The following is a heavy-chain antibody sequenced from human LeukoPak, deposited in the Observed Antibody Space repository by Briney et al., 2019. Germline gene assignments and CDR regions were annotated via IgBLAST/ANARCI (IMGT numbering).Heavy chain of an antibody. Sequence: SQTLSLTCAVYGGSISSGGYSWSWLRQPPGKGLEWIGYIYHSGSTYYNPSLKSRVTISVDRSKNQFSLKLSSVTAADTAVYYCAREGRGRFDYWGQGTLVTVSS. D-gene: IGHD2-15*01. CDR3: AREGRGRFDY. V-gene: IGHV4-30-2*01. CDR1: GGSISSGGYS. J-gene: IGHJ4*02. CDR2: IYHSGST.